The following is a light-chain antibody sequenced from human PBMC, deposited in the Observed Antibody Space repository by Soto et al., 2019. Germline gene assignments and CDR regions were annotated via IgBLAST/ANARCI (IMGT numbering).Light chain of an antibody. CDR2: QAS. Sequence: DIQMTQSPSTLSASIGDRVTISCRASQSVSNWLAWYQQKPGKAPKLLIYQASTLNSGVPSRFSGSGSGTEFTLTISSLQPDDFATYYCQQYDSYSVTFGQGPKLEIK. CDR3: QQYDSYSVT. V-gene: IGKV1-5*03. CDR1: QSVSNW. J-gene: IGKJ2*01.